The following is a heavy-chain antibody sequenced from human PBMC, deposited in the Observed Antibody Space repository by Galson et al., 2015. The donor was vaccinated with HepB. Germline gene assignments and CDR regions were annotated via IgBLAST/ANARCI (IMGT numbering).Heavy chain of an antibody. V-gene: IGHV3-23*01. J-gene: IGHJ4*02. CDR1: GFTFSSYA. CDR2: IGGSGSAT. CDR3: AKPIGYCTGGGCAVFDD. D-gene: IGHD2-8*02. Sequence: SLRLSCAASGFTFSSYAMSWVRQAPGKGLEWVSDIGGSGSATYYADSVKGRFTISRDNSKSTLYLQMNSLRAEDTAVYYCAKPIGYCTGGGCAVFDDWGPGTLVTVSS.